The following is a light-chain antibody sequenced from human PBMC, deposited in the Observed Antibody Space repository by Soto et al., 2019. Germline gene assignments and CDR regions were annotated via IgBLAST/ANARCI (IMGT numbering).Light chain of an antibody. CDR3: QQYYTNSWS. V-gene: IGKV4-1*01. CDR2: WAS. Sequence: DIVMTQSPDSLAVSLGERATINCKSSQSVLYSPNNKNYLAWYQHKPGQPPKMLIYWASIRESGVPDRFSCSGSGTDFTLTISSLQSEDVAVYYCQQYYTNSWSFGQGTKVDIK. J-gene: IGKJ1*01. CDR1: QSVLYSPNNKNY.